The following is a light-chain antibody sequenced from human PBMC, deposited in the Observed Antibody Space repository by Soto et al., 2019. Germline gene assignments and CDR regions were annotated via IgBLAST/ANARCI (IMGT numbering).Light chain of an antibody. CDR1: SSDVGGYNY. CDR3: SSYTTSNTRQIV. Sequence: QSALTQPASGSGSPGQSITISCTGTSSDVGGYNYVSWYQQHPGKAPKFMIYDVSNRPSGVSNRFSGSKSGNTAFLTISGLQAEDEADYYCSSYTTSNTRQIVFGTGTKVTVL. V-gene: IGLV2-14*01. CDR2: DVS. J-gene: IGLJ1*01.